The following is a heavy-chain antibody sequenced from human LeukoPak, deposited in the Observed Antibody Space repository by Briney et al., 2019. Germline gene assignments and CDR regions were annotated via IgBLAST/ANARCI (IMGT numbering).Heavy chain of an antibody. J-gene: IGHJ4*02. Sequence: PGGSLRLSCAASGFTFSSYAMHWVRQAPGKGLEYVSAISSNGGSTYYANSVKGRFTISRDNSKNTLYLQMGSLRAEDMAVYYCARGKGAARPPDYWGQGTLVTVSS. CDR1: GFTFSSYA. CDR2: ISSNGGST. CDR3: ARGKGAARPPDY. V-gene: IGHV3-64*01. D-gene: IGHD6-6*01.